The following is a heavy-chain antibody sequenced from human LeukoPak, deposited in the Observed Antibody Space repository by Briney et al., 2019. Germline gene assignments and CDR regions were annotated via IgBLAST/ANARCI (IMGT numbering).Heavy chain of an antibody. Sequence: SETLSLTCTVSGGSISSYYWSWIRQPPGKGLEWIGYIYYSGSTNYNPSLKSRDTISVDTSKNQFSLKLSSVTAADTAVYYCARVSYGYYYYYGMDVWGQGTTVTVSS. J-gene: IGHJ6*02. V-gene: IGHV4-59*08. CDR3: ARVSYGYYYYYGMDV. D-gene: IGHD5-18*01. CDR1: GGSISSYY. CDR2: IYYSGST.